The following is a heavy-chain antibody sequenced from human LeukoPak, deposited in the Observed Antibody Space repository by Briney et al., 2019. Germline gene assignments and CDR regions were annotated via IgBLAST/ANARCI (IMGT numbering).Heavy chain of an antibody. J-gene: IGHJ6*02. CDR1: GGTFSSYA. Sequence: SVKVSCKASGGTFSSYAISWVRQAPGQGLEWMGRIIPILGIANYAQKFQGRVTITADKSTSTAYMELSSLRSEDTAVYYCARGLQRYYYGMDVWGQGTTVTVSS. V-gene: IGHV1-69*04. CDR2: IIPILGIA. CDR3: ARGLQRYYYGMDV. D-gene: IGHD4-4*01.